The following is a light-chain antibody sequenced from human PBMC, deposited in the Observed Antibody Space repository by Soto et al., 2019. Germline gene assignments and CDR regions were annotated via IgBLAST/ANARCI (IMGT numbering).Light chain of an antibody. CDR3: QQYGSSPPGT. V-gene: IGKV3-20*01. Sequence: IVLMPSPCPLSLSPGERATLSCRASRSLSSGYLAWYQQTPGQAPRLLIYGASSRATGIPDRFSGSGSGTDFTLTISRLEPEDSAVYYCQQYGSSPPGTFGQGTKVDIK. CDR2: GAS. J-gene: IGKJ1*01. CDR1: RSLSSGY.